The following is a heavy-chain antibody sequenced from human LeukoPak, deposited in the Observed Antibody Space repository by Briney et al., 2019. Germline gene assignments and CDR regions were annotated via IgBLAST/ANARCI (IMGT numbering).Heavy chain of an antibody. CDR1: GFTFDDYG. V-gene: IGHV3-20*04. J-gene: IGHJ4*02. CDR2: INWNGGST. CDR3: ARGPGQWLTTFDY. D-gene: IGHD6-19*01. Sequence: GGSLRLSCAASGFTFDDYGMSWVRHAPGKGLEWVSGINWNGGSTGYADSVKGRFTLSRDNAKNSLYLQMNSLRAEDTALYYCARGPGQWLTTFDYWGQGTLVTVSS.